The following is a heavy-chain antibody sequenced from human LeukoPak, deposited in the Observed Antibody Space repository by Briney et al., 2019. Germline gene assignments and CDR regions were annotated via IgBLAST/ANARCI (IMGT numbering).Heavy chain of an antibody. J-gene: IGHJ3*02. D-gene: IGHD3-22*01. Sequence: GGSLRLSCAASGFTFSSYSMNWARQAPGKGLEWVSYISYSSSTIYYADSVKGRFTISRDNAKNSLYLQMNSLRAEDTAVYYCARGGITMIVGDAFDIWGQGTMVTVSS. CDR1: GFTFSSYS. CDR3: ARGGITMIVGDAFDI. V-gene: IGHV3-48*04. CDR2: ISYSSSTI.